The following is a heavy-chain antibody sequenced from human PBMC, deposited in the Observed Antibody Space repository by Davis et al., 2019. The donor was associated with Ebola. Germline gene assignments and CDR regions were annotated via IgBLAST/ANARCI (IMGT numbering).Heavy chain of an antibody. CDR2: IRSKANSYAT. J-gene: IGHJ4*02. CDR3: TTPLGDLDY. D-gene: IGHD3-16*01. V-gene: IGHV3-73*01. Sequence: ESLKISCAASGFTFSGSAMHWVRQASGKGLEWVGRIRSKANSYATAYAASVKGRFTISRDDSKNTAYLQMNSLKTEDTAVYYCTTPLGDLDYWGQGTLVTVSS. CDR1: GFTFSGSA.